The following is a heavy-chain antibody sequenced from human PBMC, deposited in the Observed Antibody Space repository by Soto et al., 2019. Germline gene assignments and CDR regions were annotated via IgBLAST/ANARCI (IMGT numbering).Heavy chain of an antibody. CDR3: ARGGGEFDA. V-gene: IGHV4-34*01. Sequence: PSETLSLTCAVYGGSFSGYYWSWLRQPPGKGLEWIGEINHSGNTNYNPSLRSRVTISIDTSKNQLSLNLRSVSAADTAVYYCARGGGEFDAWGQGTPVTVSS. J-gene: IGHJ5*02. CDR1: GGSFSGYY. CDR2: INHSGNT. D-gene: IGHD2-21*01.